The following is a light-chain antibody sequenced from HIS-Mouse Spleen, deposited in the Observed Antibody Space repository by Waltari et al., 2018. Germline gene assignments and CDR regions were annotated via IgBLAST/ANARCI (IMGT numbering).Light chain of an antibody. V-gene: IGKV1-5*03. CDR3: QQYNSYS. Sequence: DIQMTQSPSTLSASVGDRVTITCRASQSISSWLAWYQQKPGKAPKLLIYKASSSESGVPSRFSGSGSGTEFTLTISSLQPDDFATYYCQQYNSYSFGPGTKVDIK. CDR2: KAS. J-gene: IGKJ3*01. CDR1: QSISSW.